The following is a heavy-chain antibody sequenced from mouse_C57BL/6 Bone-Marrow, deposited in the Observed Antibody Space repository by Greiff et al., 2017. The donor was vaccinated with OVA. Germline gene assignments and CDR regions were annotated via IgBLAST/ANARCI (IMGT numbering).Heavy chain of an antibody. CDR1: GFTFSSYG. J-gene: IGHJ4*01. Sequence: VKLMESGGDLVKPGGSLKLSCAASGFTFSSYGMSWVRQTPDKRLEWVATISSGGSYTYYPDSVKGRFTISRDNAKNTLYLQMSSLKSEDTAMYYCARHGFYGSAMDYWGQGTSVTVSS. V-gene: IGHV5-6*01. CDR3: ARHGFYGSAMDY. CDR2: ISSGGSYT. D-gene: IGHD1-1*01.